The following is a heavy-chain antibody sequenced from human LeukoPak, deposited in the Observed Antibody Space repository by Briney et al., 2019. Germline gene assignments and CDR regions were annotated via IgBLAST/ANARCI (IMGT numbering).Heavy chain of an antibody. CDR3: AGSGPLQDGYNPYYYYYYGMDV. J-gene: IGHJ6*02. CDR1: GGSISSYY. CDR2: IYYSGST. D-gene: IGHD5-24*01. V-gene: IGHV4-59*01. Sequence: PSETLSLTCTVSGGSISSYYWSWVRQPPGKGLEWIGYIYYSGSTNYNPSLKSRVTISVDTSKNRFSLKLSSVTAADTAVYYCAGSGPLQDGYNPYYYYYYGMDVWGQGTTVTVSS.